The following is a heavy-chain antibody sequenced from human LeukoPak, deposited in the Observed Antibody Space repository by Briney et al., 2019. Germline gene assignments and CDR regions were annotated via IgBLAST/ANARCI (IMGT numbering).Heavy chain of an antibody. Sequence: SETLSLTCTVSGGSMSGHWWSWIRQPPGKGLEWIGDIFYSGGTNNNSPLKSRLTMSLDTSKNQFSLKLSSVTAADTAMYYCAGRNTADASIDFWGQGILVIASS. CDR3: AGRNTADASIDF. D-gene: IGHD2/OR15-2a*01. V-gene: IGHV4-59*08. CDR1: GGSMSGHW. J-gene: IGHJ4*02. CDR2: IFYSGGT.